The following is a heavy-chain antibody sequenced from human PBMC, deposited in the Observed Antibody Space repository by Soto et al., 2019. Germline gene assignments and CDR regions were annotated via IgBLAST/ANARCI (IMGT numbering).Heavy chain of an antibody. CDR1: GFTFSSYE. Sequence: GSLRLSCAASGFTFSSYEMNWVRQAPGKGLEWVSYISGSGSIIHYADSVKGRFTISRDNPKNSLYLQMNSLRAEDTAVYYCARDRAARDWFDPWGQGTLVTVSS. J-gene: IGHJ5*02. V-gene: IGHV3-48*03. CDR2: ISGSGSII. CDR3: ARDRAARDWFDP. D-gene: IGHD6-6*01.